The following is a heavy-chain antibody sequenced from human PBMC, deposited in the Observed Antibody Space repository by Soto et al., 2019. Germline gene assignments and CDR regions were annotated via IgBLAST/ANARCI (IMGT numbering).Heavy chain of an antibody. J-gene: IGHJ3*02. CDR3: ARRDVGSSGYCASLGAFDI. Sequence: GESLKISCKGSGYSFTSYWIGWVRQMPGKGLEWMGIIYPGDSDTRYSPSFQGQVTISADKSISTAYLQWSSLKASDTAMYYCARRDVGSSGYCASLGAFDIWGHGTMVTVSS. V-gene: IGHV5-51*01. D-gene: IGHD3-22*01. CDR1: GYSFTSYW. CDR2: IYPGDSDT.